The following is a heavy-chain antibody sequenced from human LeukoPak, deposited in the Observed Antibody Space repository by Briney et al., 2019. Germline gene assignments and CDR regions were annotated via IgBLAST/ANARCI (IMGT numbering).Heavy chain of an antibody. Sequence: GGSLRLSCAASGFTFSSYGMHWIRQAPGKGLEWVAFIRYDGSNKYCADSVKGRFTISRDNSKNTLYLQMNSLRAEDTAVYYCAKDHRYCSSTSCSGGYYYYYMDVWGKGTTVTVSS. CDR2: IRYDGSNK. D-gene: IGHD2-2*01. CDR1: GFTFSSYG. CDR3: AKDHRYCSSTSCSGGYYYYYMDV. V-gene: IGHV3-30*02. J-gene: IGHJ6*03.